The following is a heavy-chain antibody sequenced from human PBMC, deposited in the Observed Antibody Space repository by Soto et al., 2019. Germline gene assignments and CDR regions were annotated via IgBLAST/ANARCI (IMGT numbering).Heavy chain of an antibody. J-gene: IGHJ6*02. Sequence: AGSLRLTCAASGFTFSSYAMSWIRQAPGKGLEWVSAMSGSGGSTYYADCVKGRFTISRDNSKNTLYLQMNSLRAEDTAVYYCAKARKYSSGWYEDYYYYYGMDVWGQGTTVTVSS. D-gene: IGHD6-19*01. V-gene: IGHV3-23*01. CDR3: AKARKYSSGWYEDYYYYYGMDV. CDR2: MSGSGGST. CDR1: GFTFSSYA.